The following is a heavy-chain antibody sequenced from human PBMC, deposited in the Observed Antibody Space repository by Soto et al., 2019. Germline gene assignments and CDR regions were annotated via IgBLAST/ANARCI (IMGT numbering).Heavy chain of an antibody. J-gene: IGHJ5*02. Sequence: PSETLSLTCTVSGGSISSGDYYWSWIRQPPGKGLEWIGYIYYSGSTYYNPSLKSRVAISVDTSKNQFSVKLTSVTAADTAVYYCARGTPYHRNDDWFDTWGQGTLVTVSS. CDR2: IYYSGST. CDR3: ARGTPYHRNDDWFDT. V-gene: IGHV4-30-4*02. CDR1: GGSISSGDYY.